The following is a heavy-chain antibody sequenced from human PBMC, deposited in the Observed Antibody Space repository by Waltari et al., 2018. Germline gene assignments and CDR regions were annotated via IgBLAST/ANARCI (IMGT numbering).Heavy chain of an antibody. CDR3: ARDGGGNGYIHY. CDR1: GFTLSSSY. V-gene: IGHV3-74*01. CDR2: INTNCSSA. J-gene: IGHJ4*02. Sequence: EVQLVESGGGLVQPGGSLRLSCEASGFTLSSSYMHWVRQVPGKGVVWVLCINTNCSSANYADSVKGRFTISRDNGKNTLYLQMNSLRAEDTAVYYCARDGGGNGYIHYWGQGTLVTVSS. D-gene: IGHD3-16*01.